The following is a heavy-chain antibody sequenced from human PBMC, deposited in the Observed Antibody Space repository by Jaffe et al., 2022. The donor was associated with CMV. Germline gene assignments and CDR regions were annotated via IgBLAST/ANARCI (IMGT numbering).Heavy chain of an antibody. CDR2: IRSEVDYT. CDR3: AREGITVAGALDY. CDR1: GFSLSDYY. V-gene: IGHV3-11*06. J-gene: IGHJ4*02. D-gene: IGHD6-19*01. Sequence: QVQLVESGGGLVKPGGSLRLSCAASGFSLSDYYMSWIRQAPGKGLEWIANIRSEVDYTDYADFVKGRFTISRDKTKNSLFLQMTGLRAEDTAVYYCAREGITVAGALDYWGQGALVTVSS.